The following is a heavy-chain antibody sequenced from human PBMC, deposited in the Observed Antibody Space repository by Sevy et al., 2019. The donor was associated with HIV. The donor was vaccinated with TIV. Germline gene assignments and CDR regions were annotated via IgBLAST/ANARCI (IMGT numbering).Heavy chain of an antibody. D-gene: IGHD3-10*01. CDR2: IYYTGHI. V-gene: IGHV4-59*08. J-gene: IGHJ4*02. CDR1: GGSITSLY. Sequence: SETLSLTCTVSGGSITSLYWNWIRQPPGKGLEWIANIYYTGHINWNPSLKSRVTLSLDTSKNQFSLRLSSVTAADTAMYYCAGENASGRCYSWGQGTLVTVSS. CDR3: AGENASGRCYS.